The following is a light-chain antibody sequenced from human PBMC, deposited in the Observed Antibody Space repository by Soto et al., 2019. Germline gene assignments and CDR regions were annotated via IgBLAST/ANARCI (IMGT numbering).Light chain of an antibody. CDR1: QGISNY. V-gene: IGKV1-27*01. J-gene: IGKJ3*01. CDR3: QEYKTAPFI. CDR2: AGS. Sequence: DIQMTQSPSSLSAFVGDRVTITCRASQGISNYLAWYQQKPGRVPTLLIYAGSTMRSGVSSRFSGSGSETEFTLTISRLQPEDVAFYYCQEYKTAPFIFGPGTKTDIK.